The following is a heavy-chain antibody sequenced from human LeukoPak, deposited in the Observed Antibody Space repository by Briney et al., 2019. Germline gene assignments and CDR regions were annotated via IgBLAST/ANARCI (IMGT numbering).Heavy chain of an antibody. Sequence: GGSLRLSCAASGFTFSSYEMNWVRQAPGKGLEWVSYIGSSGSIIFYADSVKGRFTISRDNTKNSLYLQMNSLRAEDTAVYYCAREKERELLEWLDVWGQGTTVTVSS. D-gene: IGHD3-3*01. CDR3: AREKERELLEWLDV. V-gene: IGHV3-48*03. J-gene: IGHJ6*02. CDR1: GFTFSSYE. CDR2: IGSSGSII.